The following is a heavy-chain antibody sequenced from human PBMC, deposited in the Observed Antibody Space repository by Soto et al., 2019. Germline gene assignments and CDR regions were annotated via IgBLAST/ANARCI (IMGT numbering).Heavy chain of an antibody. V-gene: IGHV3-48*03. D-gene: IGHD4-17*01. CDR3: ARDYGDASGYYYGMDV. CDR2: ISSSGSTI. Sequence: GGSLRLSCAASGFTFSSYEMNWVRQAPGKGLEWVSYISSSGSTIYYADSVKGRFTISRDNAKNSLYLQMNSLRAEDTAVYYCARDYGDASGYYYGMDVWGQGTTVTVSS. J-gene: IGHJ6*02. CDR1: GFTFSSYE.